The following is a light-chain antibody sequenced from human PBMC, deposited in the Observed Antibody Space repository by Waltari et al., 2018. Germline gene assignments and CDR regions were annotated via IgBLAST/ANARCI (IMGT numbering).Light chain of an antibody. Sequence: DIVMTQSPDSLAVSLGERATINCKSSQSVLFSLNNKNYLAWYQQKPGQPPKLLIYWASTRESGVPDRCSGSESGTDFKITISSLQAEDVAVYYCQQYCTTPLTFGGGTKVEIK. CDR1: QSVLFSLNNKNY. CDR3: QQYCTTPLT. J-gene: IGKJ4*01. V-gene: IGKV4-1*01. CDR2: WAS.